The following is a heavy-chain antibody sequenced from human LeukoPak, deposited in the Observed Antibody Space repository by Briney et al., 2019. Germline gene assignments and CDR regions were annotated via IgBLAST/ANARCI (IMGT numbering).Heavy chain of an antibody. Sequence: GGSLRLSCAASGFTFSSYAMSWVRQAPGKGLEWVSVIYSGGSTYYADSVKGRFTISRDNSKNTLYLQMNSLRAEDQAVYYCARSPMVRGVEYWGQGNLVTVSS. V-gene: IGHV3-53*01. CDR3: ARSPMVRGVEY. J-gene: IGHJ4*02. D-gene: IGHD3-10*01. CDR1: GFTFSSYA. CDR2: IYSGGST.